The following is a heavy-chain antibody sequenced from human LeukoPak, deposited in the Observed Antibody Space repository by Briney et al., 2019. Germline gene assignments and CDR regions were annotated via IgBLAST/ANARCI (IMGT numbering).Heavy chain of an antibody. Sequence: GGSLRLSCAASGFTFSSYAMHWVRQAPGKGLEYVSAISSNGGSTYYANSVKGRFTISRDNSKNTLYLQMGSLRAEDMAVYYCARVRGSGSFRFDYWGQGTLVTVSP. D-gene: IGHD3-10*01. J-gene: IGHJ4*02. CDR3: ARVRGSGSFRFDY. V-gene: IGHV3-64*01. CDR1: GFTFSSYA. CDR2: ISSNGGST.